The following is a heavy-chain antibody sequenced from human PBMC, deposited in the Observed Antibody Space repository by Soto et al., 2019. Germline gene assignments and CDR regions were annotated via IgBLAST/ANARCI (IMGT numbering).Heavy chain of an antibody. V-gene: IGHV1-18*01. J-gene: IGHJ4*02. Sequence: SVYVSCKAACYTLTTYGVSWVRQAPGQGLEWVGWISAYNDHTNYAQKFQGRVTMTTDTSTSTAYMELRSLRSDDTAVYYCARETSGYYDYWGQGTLVSVS. CDR1: CYTLTTYG. D-gene: IGHD3-3*01. CDR3: ARETSGYYDY. CDR2: ISAYNDHT.